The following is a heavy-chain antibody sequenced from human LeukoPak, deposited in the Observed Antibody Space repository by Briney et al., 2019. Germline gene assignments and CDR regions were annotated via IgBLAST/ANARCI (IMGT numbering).Heavy chain of an antibody. J-gene: IGHJ4*02. Sequence: GASVKVSCKASGGTFSSYAISWVRQAPGQGLEWMGGIIPIFGTANYAQKFQGRVTITTDESTSTAYMELSSLRSEDTAVYYCARGIVSDFWSGYYTNPFDYWGQGTLVTVSS. V-gene: IGHV1-69*05. CDR3: ARGIVSDFWSGYYTNPFDY. D-gene: IGHD3-3*01. CDR2: IIPIFGTA. CDR1: GGTFSSYA.